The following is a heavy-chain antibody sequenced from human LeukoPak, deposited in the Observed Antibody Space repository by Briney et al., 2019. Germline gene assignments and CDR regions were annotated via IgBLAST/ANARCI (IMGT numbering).Heavy chain of an antibody. CDR1: GYTFTSYG. D-gene: IGHD6-13*01. CDR2: ISAYNGNR. V-gene: IGHV1-18*01. Sequence: ASVKVSCKASGYTFTSYGISWVRQAPGQGREWRGWISAYNGNRKYARKLQGRVTMTTDTSTSTAYMELRSLRSDDTAVYYCARVERAYSSSWYIKPYAFDIWGQGTMVTVSS. J-gene: IGHJ3*02. CDR3: ARVERAYSSSWYIKPYAFDI.